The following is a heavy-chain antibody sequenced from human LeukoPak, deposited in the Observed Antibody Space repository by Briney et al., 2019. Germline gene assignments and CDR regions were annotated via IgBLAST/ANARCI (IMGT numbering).Heavy chain of an antibody. CDR1: GFPFTSYG. Sequence: GGSLRLSCAASGFPFTSYGMHWIRQTPNKGLEWVALVWFDGSSKYYADSVKGRFTIPRDNSKNTVYLQMNSLSAGDAAIYYCARAVLEHCAGGSCYRWFDPWGQGTLVAVSS. CDR3: ARAVLEHCAGGSCYRWFDP. CDR2: VWFDGSSK. J-gene: IGHJ5*02. V-gene: IGHV3-33*01. D-gene: IGHD2-15*01.